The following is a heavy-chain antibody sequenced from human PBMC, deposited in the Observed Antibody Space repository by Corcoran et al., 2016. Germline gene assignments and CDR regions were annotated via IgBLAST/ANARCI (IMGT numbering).Heavy chain of an antibody. CDR1: GYTFTSYY. CDR2: INPSGGST. V-gene: IGHV1-46*01. J-gene: IGHJ6*02. D-gene: IGHD3-10*02. CDR3: ARDLGLGSAGGDYYYGRDV. Sequence: QVQLVQSGAEVKKPGASVKVSCKASGYTFTSYYMHWVRQAPGQGLEWMGIINPSGGSTSYAQKFQGRVTMTRDTSTSTVYMELSSLRAEDTAVYYCARDLGLGSAGGDYYYGRDVWGQGTTVTVSS.